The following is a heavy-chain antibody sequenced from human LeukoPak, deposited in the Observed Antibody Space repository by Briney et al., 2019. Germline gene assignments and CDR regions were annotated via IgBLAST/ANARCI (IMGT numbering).Heavy chain of an antibody. CDR2: INHSGST. CDR1: GGSFSGYY. D-gene: IGHD3-3*01. CDR3: AWGAYYDFWSGYPIDAFDI. J-gene: IGHJ3*02. V-gene: IGHV4-34*01. Sequence: SETLSLTCAVYGGSFSGYYWSWIRQPPGKGLEWIGEINHSGSTNYNPSLKSRVTISVDTSKNQFSLKLSSVTAADTAVYYCAWGAYYDFWSGYPIDAFDIWGQGTMVTVSS.